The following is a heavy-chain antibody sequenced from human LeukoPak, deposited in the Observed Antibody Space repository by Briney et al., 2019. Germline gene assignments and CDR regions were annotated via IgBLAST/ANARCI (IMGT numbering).Heavy chain of an antibody. Sequence: SETLSLTCAVYGGSFSGYYWSWIRQPPGKGLEWIGEINHSGSTNYNPSLKSRVTISVDTSKNQFSLKLSSVTAADTAVYYCARGRITIFGVVIRRVWFDPWGQGTLVTVSS. V-gene: IGHV4-34*01. CDR1: GGSFSGYY. J-gene: IGHJ5*02. CDR2: INHSGST. CDR3: ARGRITIFGVVIRRVWFDP. D-gene: IGHD3-3*01.